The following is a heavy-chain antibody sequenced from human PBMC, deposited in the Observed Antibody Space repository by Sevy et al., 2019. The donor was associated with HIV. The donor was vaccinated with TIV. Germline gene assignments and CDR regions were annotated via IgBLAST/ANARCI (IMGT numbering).Heavy chain of an antibody. CDR2: INPSGGST. Sequence: ASVKVSCKASGYTFTNYYIHWMRQAPGQGLEWMGIINPSGGSTSYAQKFQGRVTMTRDTSTSTVYMELNSLRSEDTAVYYCARDSTVITVFQYWGQGTLVTVSS. CDR1: GYTFTNYY. D-gene: IGHD1-20*01. CDR3: ARDSTVITVFQY. J-gene: IGHJ4*02. V-gene: IGHV1-46*01.